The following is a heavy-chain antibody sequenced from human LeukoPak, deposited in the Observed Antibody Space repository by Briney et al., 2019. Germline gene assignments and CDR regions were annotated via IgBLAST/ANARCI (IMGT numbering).Heavy chain of an antibody. CDR2: ISSSSSNR. J-gene: IGHJ4*02. CDR1: GFTFSDYY. Sequence: GGSLRLSCAASGFTFSDYYMSWIRQAPGKGLEWVSYISSSSSNRNYADSVKGRFTISIDNAKNSLYLQMNSLRAEDTAVYYCARAQYYLDSWGQGTLVTVSS. V-gene: IGHV3-11*06. CDR3: ARAQYYLDS.